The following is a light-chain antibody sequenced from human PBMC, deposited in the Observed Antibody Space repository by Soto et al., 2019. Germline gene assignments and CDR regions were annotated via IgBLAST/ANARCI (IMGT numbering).Light chain of an antibody. V-gene: IGKV3-11*01. CDR2: DAS. CDR3: QQRDNWPPIT. J-gene: IGKJ5*01. CDR1: QSVSNY. Sequence: EIVLTQSPXXLXLSPGERATLSCRASQSVSNYLAWYQQKPGQAPRLLIYDASNRATGIPARFSGSGSGTDFTLTISSLEPEDFAVYYCQQRDNWPPITFGQGTRIEIK.